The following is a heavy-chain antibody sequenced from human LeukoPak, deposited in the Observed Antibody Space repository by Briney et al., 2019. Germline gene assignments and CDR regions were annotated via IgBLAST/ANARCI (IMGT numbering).Heavy chain of an antibody. J-gene: IGHJ5*02. CDR2: ISAYNGNT. V-gene: IGHV1-18*01. Sequence: ASVKVSCKASGYTFTSYGISWVRQAPGQGLEWMGWISAYNGNTNYAQKLQGRVTMTTDTSTSTAYMELRSLRSDDTAVYFCARVSHLEWLLAGWFDPWGQGTLVTVSS. CDR3: ARVSHLEWLLAGWFDP. D-gene: IGHD3-3*01. CDR1: GYTFTSYG.